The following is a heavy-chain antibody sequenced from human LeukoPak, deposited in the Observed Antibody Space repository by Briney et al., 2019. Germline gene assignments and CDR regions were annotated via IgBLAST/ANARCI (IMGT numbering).Heavy chain of an antibody. V-gene: IGHV3-23*01. CDR2: IRDSGGST. J-gene: IGHJ4*02. D-gene: IGHD3-10*01. Sequence: GGSLRLSCAASGFTFSTYDMSWVRQAPGKGLEWVSTIRDSGGSTYYADSVKGRFTISRDNSENTLYLQMNSLRAEDSAVYYCARVYYGSGSYSYFDYWGQGTLVTVSS. CDR3: ARVYYGSGSYSYFDY. CDR1: GFTFSTYD.